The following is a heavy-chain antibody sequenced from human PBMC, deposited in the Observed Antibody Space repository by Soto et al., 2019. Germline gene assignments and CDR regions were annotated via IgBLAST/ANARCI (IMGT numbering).Heavy chain of an antibody. D-gene: IGHD3-16*02. Sequence: EVQLVESGGGLVQPGGSLKLSCAASGFTFSGSAMHWVRQASGKGLEWVGRIRSKANSYAPAYAASVKGRFTISRDDSKNTAYLQMNSLKTEDTAVYYCTSPLRLGGLSLLSGMDVWGQGTTVTVSS. V-gene: IGHV3-73*02. J-gene: IGHJ6*02. CDR1: GFTFSGSA. CDR2: IRSKANSYAP. CDR3: TSPLRLGGLSLLSGMDV.